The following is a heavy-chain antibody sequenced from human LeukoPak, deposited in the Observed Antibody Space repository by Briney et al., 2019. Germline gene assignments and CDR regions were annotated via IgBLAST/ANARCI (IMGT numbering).Heavy chain of an antibody. J-gene: IGHJ4*02. Sequence: ASVKVSCKASGGTFSSYAISWVRQAPGQGLEWMGGIIPIFGTANYAQKFQGRVTITADESTSTAYMELSSLRSEDTAVYYCTFSITMVRGVISDYWGQGTLVTVSS. CDR1: GGTFSSYA. V-gene: IGHV1-69*01. D-gene: IGHD3-10*01. CDR3: TFSITMVRGVISDY. CDR2: IIPIFGTA.